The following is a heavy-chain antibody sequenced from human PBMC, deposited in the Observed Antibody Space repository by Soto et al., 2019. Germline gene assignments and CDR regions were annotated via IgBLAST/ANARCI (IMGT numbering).Heavy chain of an antibody. CDR2: IRNKTYGRTT. D-gene: IGHD2-15*01. V-gene: IGHV3-49*04. CDR3: ARAESPAVAYFFDN. J-gene: IGHJ4*02. CDR1: GFTFDNYA. Sequence: GSLRLSCSGSGFTFDNYAMNWVRQAPGKGLEWVGLIRNKTYGRTTEYAASVKGRFTISRDDSSGIAYLQMNSLKTEDSAVYFCARAESPAVAYFFDNWGQGTLVTVSS.